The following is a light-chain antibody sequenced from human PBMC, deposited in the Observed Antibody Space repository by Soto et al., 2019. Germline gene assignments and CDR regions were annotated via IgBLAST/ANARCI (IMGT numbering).Light chain of an antibody. Sequence: QSALTQPASVSGSPGQSITIFCTGTSSDVGGYHYVSWYQHHPGKAPKLMIYDVDNRPSGVSNRFSGSKSGNTASLTISGLQAEDEADYYCNSYTSSSTHVVFGGGTKLTVL. CDR1: SSDVGGYHY. V-gene: IGLV2-14*03. J-gene: IGLJ2*01. CDR3: NSYTSSSTHVV. CDR2: DVD.